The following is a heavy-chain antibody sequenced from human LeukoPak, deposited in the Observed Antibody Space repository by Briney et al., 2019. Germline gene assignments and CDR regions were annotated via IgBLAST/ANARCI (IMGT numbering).Heavy chain of an antibody. CDR1: GYTFTIYG. Sequence: ASVKVSCKASGYTFTIYGISWVRQAPGQGLEWMGWISAYNGNTSYAQKLQGRDTMTTDTSTSTAYMELRSLRSDDTAVYYCARESYYYGSESWGYYYGMDVWGQGTTVTVSS. CDR3: ARESYYYGSESWGYYYGMDV. D-gene: IGHD3-10*01. V-gene: IGHV1-18*01. CDR2: ISAYNGNT. J-gene: IGHJ6*02.